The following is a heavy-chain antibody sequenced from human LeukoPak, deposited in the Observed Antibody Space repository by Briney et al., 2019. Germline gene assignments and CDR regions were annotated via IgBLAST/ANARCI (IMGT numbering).Heavy chain of an antibody. J-gene: IGHJ4*02. Sequence: GGSLRLSCAASGLTFSTNPMHWVRQAPGKGLEWVAVISYDGNAKYYTDSVKGRFTISRDNPKNTLYLQMNSLRPEDTAVYYCARSPLDGYNYLDYWGQGTLVTVSS. CDR1: GLTFSTNP. CDR3: ARSPLDGYNYLDY. D-gene: IGHD5-24*01. V-gene: IGHV3-30*04. CDR2: ISYDGNAK.